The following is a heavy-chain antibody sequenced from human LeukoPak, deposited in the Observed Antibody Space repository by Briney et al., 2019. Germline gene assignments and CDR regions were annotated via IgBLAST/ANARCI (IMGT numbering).Heavy chain of an antibody. V-gene: IGHV3-21*06. J-gene: IGHJ6*04. CDR2: IDSSGGYM. CDR3: AELGITMIGGV. CDR1: GFTFNTYS. D-gene: IGHD3-10*02. Sequence: GGSLRLSCEASGFTFNTYSMNWARQAPGKGLEWVSSIDSSGGYMFYADSVKGRFIISRDNAKDSLYLQMNSLRVEDTAVYYCAELGITMIGGVWGEGTTVTISS.